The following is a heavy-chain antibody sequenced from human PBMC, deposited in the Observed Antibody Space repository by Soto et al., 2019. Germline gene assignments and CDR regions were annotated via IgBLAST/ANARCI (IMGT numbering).Heavy chain of an antibody. Sequence: QVQLVESGGGVVQPGRSLRLSCAASGFTFSSYGMHWVRQAPGKGLEWVAVISYDGSNKYYADSVKGRFTISRDNSKNTLYLQMNSLRSEDTAVYYCAKEYSDYDYYYYGMDVWGQGTTVTVSS. CDR1: GFTFSSYG. V-gene: IGHV3-30*18. J-gene: IGHJ6*02. CDR2: ISYDGSNK. D-gene: IGHD5-12*01. CDR3: AKEYSDYDYYYYGMDV.